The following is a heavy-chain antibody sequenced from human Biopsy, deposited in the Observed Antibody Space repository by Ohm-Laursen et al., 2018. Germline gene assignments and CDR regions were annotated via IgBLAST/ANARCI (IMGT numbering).Heavy chain of an antibody. J-gene: IGHJ2*01. CDR3: TRHAPSYSGSYWRYFVL. V-gene: IGHV4-59*08. CDR1: GGSISSYY. CDR2: IYYTGST. D-gene: IGHD1-26*01. Sequence: GTLSLTWPVSGGSISSYYWSWIRQPPGKGLEWIGYIYYTGSTNYNPSLKSRVTISVDTSMNHLSLRLTSVTAADTAVYYCTRHAPSYSGSYWRYFVLWGRGTLVTVSS.